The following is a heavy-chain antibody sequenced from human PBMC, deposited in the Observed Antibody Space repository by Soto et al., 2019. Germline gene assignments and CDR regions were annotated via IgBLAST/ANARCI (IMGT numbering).Heavy chain of an antibody. Sequence: ASVKVSCKASGYTFTSYGIHWVRQAPGQRLEWMGWINAANGDTKYSPKFQGRVTITRDTSASTAYMELSSLRSEDTAVYYCVRRHVSATGIDWFDPWGQGNLGTVSS. CDR1: GYTFTSYG. CDR3: VRRHVSATGIDWFDP. CDR2: INAANGDT. V-gene: IGHV1-3*01. D-gene: IGHD6-13*01. J-gene: IGHJ5*02.